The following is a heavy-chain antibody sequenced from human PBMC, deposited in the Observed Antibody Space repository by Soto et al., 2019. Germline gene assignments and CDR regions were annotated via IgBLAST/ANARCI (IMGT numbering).Heavy chain of an antibody. D-gene: IGHD1-26*01. CDR2: IYYSGST. Sequence: QLQLQESGLGLVKPSETLSLTCTVSGGSISSSSYYWGWIRQPPGKGLEWIGSIYYSGSTYYNPSLKSRVTISVDTSKNQFSLKMRSVTAADTAVYYCASVGATYYYYGMDVWGQRTTVTVSS. V-gene: IGHV4-39*01. CDR1: GGSISSSSYY. CDR3: ASVGATYYYYGMDV. J-gene: IGHJ6*02.